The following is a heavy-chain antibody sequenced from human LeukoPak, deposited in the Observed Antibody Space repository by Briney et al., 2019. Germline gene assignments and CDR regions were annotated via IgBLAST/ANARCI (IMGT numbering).Heavy chain of an antibody. Sequence: ASVKVSCKTSGYPFSSYYMHWVRQAPGQGLEWMGIFEPISGTKRVAEKFQGRVDMTRDTATSTVYMELSSLGPEDTAMYYCARDKEEVAHYDWFDPWGQGTQVTVSS. J-gene: IGHJ5*02. CDR1: GYPFSSYY. V-gene: IGHV1-46*01. CDR2: FEPISGTK. D-gene: IGHD3-10*01. CDR3: ARDKEEVAHYDWFDP.